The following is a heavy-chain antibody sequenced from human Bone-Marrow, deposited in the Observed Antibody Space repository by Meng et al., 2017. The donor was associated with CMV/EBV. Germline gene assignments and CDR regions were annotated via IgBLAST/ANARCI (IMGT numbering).Heavy chain of an antibody. J-gene: IGHJ5*02. V-gene: IGHV4-34*01. Sequence: VQLQRWGAGLLKPSETLSLTFAVYGGSFSGYYWSWIRQPPGKGLEWIAEINHSGNTNYNPSLKSRVTISVDTSKNQFSLKLSSVTAADTAVYYCATVGLGMNWFDPWGQGTLVTVSS. CDR2: INHSGNT. CDR3: ATVGLGMNWFDP. CDR1: GGSFSGYY.